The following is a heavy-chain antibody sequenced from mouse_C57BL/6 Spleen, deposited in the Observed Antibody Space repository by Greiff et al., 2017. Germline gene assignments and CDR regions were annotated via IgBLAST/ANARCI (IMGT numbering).Heavy chain of an antibody. CDR3: ARRRMYDYDEAWFAY. CDR1: GYTFTSYW. D-gene: IGHD2-4*01. V-gene: IGHV1-53*01. Sequence: VQLQQPGTELVKPGASVKLSCKASGYTFTSYWMHWVKQSPGQGLEWIGNINPSNGGTNYNEKFKSKATLTVDKSSSTAYMQLSSLTSEDSAVYYCARRRMYDYDEAWFAYWGQGTLVTVSA. J-gene: IGHJ3*01. CDR2: INPSNGGT.